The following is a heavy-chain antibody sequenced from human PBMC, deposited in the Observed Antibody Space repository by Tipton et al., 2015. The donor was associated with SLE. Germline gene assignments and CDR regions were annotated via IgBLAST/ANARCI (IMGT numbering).Heavy chain of an antibody. CDR1: GFTFSSYA. V-gene: IGHV3-23*01. Sequence: SPRLSCAASGFTFSSYAMSWVRQAPGKGLEWVSAISGSGGSTYYADSVKGRFTISRDNSKNTLYLQMNSLRAEDTAVYYCAKDRQYSLGYMDVWGKGTTVTVSS. CDR3: AKDRQYSLGYMDV. CDR2: ISGSGGST. J-gene: IGHJ6*03. D-gene: IGHD2-21*01.